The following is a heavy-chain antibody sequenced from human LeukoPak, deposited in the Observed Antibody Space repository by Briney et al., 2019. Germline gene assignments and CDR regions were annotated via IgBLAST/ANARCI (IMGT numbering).Heavy chain of an antibody. CDR1: GFMFSSYW. V-gene: IGHV3-30*18. Sequence: GGSLRLSCAASGFMFSSYWMSWVRQAPGKGLEWVAVISYDGSNKYYADSVKGRFTISRDNSKNTLYLQMNSLRAEDTAVYYCAKDRLVGATGVFDYWGQGALVTVSS. D-gene: IGHD1-26*01. CDR3: AKDRLVGATGVFDY. CDR2: ISYDGSNK. J-gene: IGHJ4*02.